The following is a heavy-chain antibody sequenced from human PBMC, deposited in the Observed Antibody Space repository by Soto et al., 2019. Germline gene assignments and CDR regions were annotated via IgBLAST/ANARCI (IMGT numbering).Heavy chain of an antibody. CDR3: TRPPYTSYYYTMDV. CDR2: ISSGGTNK. D-gene: IGHD4-4*01. J-gene: IGHJ6*02. CDR1: GFTFSSYA. V-gene: IGHV3-30-3*01. Sequence: AGGSLRLSCAASGFTFSSYAIHWVRQAPGKGLEWVALISSGGTNKYYADSVKGRFTISRDNSKNTLYLQMNSLRAEDTAVYYCTRPPYTSYYYTMDVWGHGTTVTVSS.